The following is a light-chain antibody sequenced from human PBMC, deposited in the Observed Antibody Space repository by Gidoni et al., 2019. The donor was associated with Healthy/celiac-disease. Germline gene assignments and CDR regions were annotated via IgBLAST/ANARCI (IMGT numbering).Light chain of an antibody. J-gene: IGKJ1*01. V-gene: IGKV3-15*01. CDR1: QSVSSN. CDR3: QQYNNLPPRT. CDR2: GAS. Sequence: EIVLTKSPATLSVSPGERATLSCRASQSVSSNLAWYQQKPGQAPRLLIYGASTRATGIPARFSGSGSGTEFTLTISSLQSEDFAVYYCQQYNNLPPRTFGQGTKVEIK.